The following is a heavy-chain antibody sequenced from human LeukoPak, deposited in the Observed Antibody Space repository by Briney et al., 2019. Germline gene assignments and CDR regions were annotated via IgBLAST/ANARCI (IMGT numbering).Heavy chain of an antibody. D-gene: IGHD3-10*01. J-gene: IGHJ4*02. CDR1: GGSISSSSYY. Sequence: SETLSLTCTVSGGSISSSSYYWGWIRQPPGKGLEWIGSIYYSGSTYYNPSLKSRVTISVDTSKNQFSLKLSSVTAADTAVYYCVTAYRGVLDYWGQGTLVTVSS. CDR2: IYYSGST. CDR3: VTAYRGVLDY. V-gene: IGHV4-39*01.